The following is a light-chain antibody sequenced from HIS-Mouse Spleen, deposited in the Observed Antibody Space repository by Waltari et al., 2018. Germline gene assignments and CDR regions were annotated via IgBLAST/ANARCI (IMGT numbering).Light chain of an antibody. V-gene: IGLV2-14*03. CDR1: RSDVGGYYH. Sequence: QSALTQPASVSGSPGQSITIPCTGTRSDVGGYYHLSRYQQHPGKTRKLLIYDVSNRPSGVSNRFSGSKSGNTAFLTISGLQAEDEADYYCSSYTSSSTRVFGGGTKLTVL. CDR2: DVS. J-gene: IGLJ3*02. CDR3: SSYTSSSTRV.